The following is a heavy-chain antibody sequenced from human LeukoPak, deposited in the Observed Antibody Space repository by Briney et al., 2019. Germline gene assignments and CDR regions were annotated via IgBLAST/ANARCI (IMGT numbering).Heavy chain of an antibody. CDR2: INPSGGRL. D-gene: IGHD3-10*01. Sequence: ASLKVSCKASRYTFTSYYMHWVRQPAGQGREWMGIINPSGGRLSYAQKFQGRVNMTRDTSTSTVYMEMSSLRSEDTAVYYCARPTGVCGSGSSFDYWGQGTLVSVS. CDR1: RYTFTSYY. V-gene: IGHV1-46*01. J-gene: IGHJ4*02. CDR3: ARPTGVCGSGSSFDY.